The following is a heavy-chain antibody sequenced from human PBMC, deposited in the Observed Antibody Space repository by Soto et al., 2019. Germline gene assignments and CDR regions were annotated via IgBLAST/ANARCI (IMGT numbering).Heavy chain of an antibody. CDR2: LKTDNGGT. V-gene: IGHV1-2*02. CDR1: GYTFTGHY. CDR3: ARELPPLRSGPPRPLYAMEL. D-gene: IGHD3-16*01. J-gene: IGHJ6*02. Sequence: ASVKVSCKASGYTFTGHYMHWVRQVSGKRLEFLGWLKTDNGGTYYAPKFQGRVTFTRDTSTSTAYMELSGLHSDDAAVSFCARELPPLRSGPPRPLYAMELWGQGTTVTVS.